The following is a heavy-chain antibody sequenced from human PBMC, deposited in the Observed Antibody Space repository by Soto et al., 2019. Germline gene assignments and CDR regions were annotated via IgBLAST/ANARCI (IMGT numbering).Heavy chain of an antibody. J-gene: IGHJ5*02. CDR3: AIHHGPTTTENWFAP. V-gene: IGHV1-18*01. CDR2: ISTYSGDT. Sequence: QVHLVQSGVEVKTPGASVKVSCQASGYTFFTYDISWVRQAPGQGLEWMGWISTYSGDTKYAQKFQGRVTMTTDTSTTTAYLELSSLRSKDTAVYYCAIHHGPTTTENWFAPWGQGTLVTVSS. D-gene: IGHD5-12*01. CDR1: GYTFFTYD.